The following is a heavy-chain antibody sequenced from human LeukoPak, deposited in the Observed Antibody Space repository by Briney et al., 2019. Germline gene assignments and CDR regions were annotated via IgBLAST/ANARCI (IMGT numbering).Heavy chain of an antibody. CDR3: ARCISPGPQGPLPI. CDR1: GGTFSSYA. Sequence: ASVKVSCKASGGTFSSYAISWVRQAPGQGLEWMGIINPSGGSTSYAQKFQGRVTMTRDTSTSTVYMELSSLRSEDTAVYYCARCISPGPQGPLPIWGQGTMVTVSS. V-gene: IGHV1-46*01. CDR2: INPSGGST. J-gene: IGHJ3*02. D-gene: IGHD3-3*02.